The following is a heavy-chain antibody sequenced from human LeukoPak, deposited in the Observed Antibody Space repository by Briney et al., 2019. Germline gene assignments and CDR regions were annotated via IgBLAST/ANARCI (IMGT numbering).Heavy chain of an antibody. V-gene: IGHV1-2*02. D-gene: IGHD6-19*01. CDR2: INPTSGGT. J-gene: IGHJ4*02. Sequence: ASVRVSCTASGYTFTGYYIHWVRQAPGQGLEGMGWINPTSGGTKYAQKFQGRVTMTRDTSISTAYMELSRLRADDTAVFYCARGGSAWDNPFDYWGQGTLVTVSS. CDR1: GYTFTGYY. CDR3: ARGGSAWDNPFDY.